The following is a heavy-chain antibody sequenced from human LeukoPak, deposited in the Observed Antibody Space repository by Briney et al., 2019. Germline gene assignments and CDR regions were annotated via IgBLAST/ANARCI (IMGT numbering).Heavy chain of an antibody. Sequence: GGSLRLSCAASGFTFSSYSMNWVRQAPGKGLEWVSSISSSSSYIYYADSVKGRFTISRDNAKNSLYLQMNSLRAEDTPVYYCARAYDFWSGSDYWGQGTLVTVSS. J-gene: IGHJ4*02. CDR3: ARAYDFWSGSDY. D-gene: IGHD3-3*01. CDR2: ISSSSSYI. V-gene: IGHV3-21*01. CDR1: GFTFSSYS.